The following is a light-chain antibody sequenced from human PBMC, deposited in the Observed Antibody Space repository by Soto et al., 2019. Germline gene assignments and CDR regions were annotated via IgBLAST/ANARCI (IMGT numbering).Light chain of an antibody. Sequence: QCVLTQPPSVSGAPGQRVTLSCPGSSSNIGAGYHVHWYQQLPGTAPKLLIYGNSNRPSGVPDRFSGSKSGTSASLAITGLQAEDEADFYCQSYDSSLSAYVFGTGTKVTVL. CDR3: QSYDSSLSAYV. J-gene: IGLJ1*01. CDR2: GNS. V-gene: IGLV1-40*01. CDR1: SSNIGAGYH.